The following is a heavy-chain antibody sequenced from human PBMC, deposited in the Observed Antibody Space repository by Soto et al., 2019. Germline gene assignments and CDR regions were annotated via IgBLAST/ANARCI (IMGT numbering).Heavy chain of an antibody. J-gene: IGHJ4*02. CDR2: IIPVYGTP. V-gene: IGHV1-69*06. CDR1: GGTLSSAFSSYA. CDR3: ARESEDLTSNFDY. Sequence: QVQLVQSGAEVKKPGSSVRVSCKASGGTLSSAFSSYAFSWVRQAPGQGLEWVGGIIPVYGTPNYAQRLRGRISITADRSTTTAFMELSSLRSEDTAVYYCARESEDLTSNFDYWGQGTLVTVSS.